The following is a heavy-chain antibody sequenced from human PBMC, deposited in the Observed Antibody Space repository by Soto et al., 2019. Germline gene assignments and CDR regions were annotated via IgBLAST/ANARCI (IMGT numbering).Heavy chain of an antibody. CDR3: AKEEVSRKFDFDY. J-gene: IGHJ4*01. Sequence: EVQVLESGGGLVQPGGSLRLSGIASGFTFSSCARSWVRQAPGKGLEWVDGISGRAGRGMERVSHIRWSGFATCYAAAVKVQFTSYRDNSKTTWSLQMDSRRVDAPAVYFCAKEEVSRKFDFDYWGHGAQVTVSS. CDR2: ISGRAGRGMERVSHIRWSGFAT. V-gene: IGHV3-23*01. CDR1: GFTFSSCA. D-gene: IGHD3-10*01.